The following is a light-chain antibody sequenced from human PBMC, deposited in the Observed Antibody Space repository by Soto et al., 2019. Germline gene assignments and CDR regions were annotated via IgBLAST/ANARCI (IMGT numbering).Light chain of an antibody. Sequence: QSALTQPRSVSGSPGQSVTISCTGTSSDVGGYNYVSWYQQHPGKAPKLMIYDVSERPSEVTDRFSGSKSGNTASLTISGLQAEDEADYYCCSYAGNYTLVFGTGTKVTVL. J-gene: IGLJ1*01. CDR3: CSYAGNYTLV. V-gene: IGLV2-11*01. CDR2: DVS. CDR1: SSDVGGYNY.